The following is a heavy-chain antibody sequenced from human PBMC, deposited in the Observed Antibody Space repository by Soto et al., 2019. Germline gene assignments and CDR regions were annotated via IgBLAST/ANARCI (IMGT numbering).Heavy chain of an antibody. J-gene: IGHJ5*02. D-gene: IGHD3-10*01. V-gene: IGHV1-24*01. Sequence: SGKVSCKVSGYPLPELSMHWVRQAPGKGLEWMGGFDPEDGETIYAQKFQGRVTMTEDTSTDTAYMELSSLRSEDTAVYYCATDRPQYYYGSGSYYHWFDPWGQGTLVTSP. CDR2: FDPEDGET. CDR1: GYPLPELS. CDR3: ATDRPQYYYGSGSYYHWFDP.